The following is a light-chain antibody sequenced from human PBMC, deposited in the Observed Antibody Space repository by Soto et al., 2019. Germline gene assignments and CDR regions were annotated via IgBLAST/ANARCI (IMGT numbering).Light chain of an antibody. CDR3: QLYGISPT. CDR2: ASS. J-gene: IGKJ5*01. Sequence: EIVLTQSPGTLSLSPGERAALSCRTSQSRGSNFLAWYQHPPGQAPRLLIYASSNRATGTPDSFSGSASATDFPPTINRLPPEDFAVYYRQLYGISPTFGQGTRLEIK. V-gene: IGKV3-20*01. CDR1: QSRGSNF.